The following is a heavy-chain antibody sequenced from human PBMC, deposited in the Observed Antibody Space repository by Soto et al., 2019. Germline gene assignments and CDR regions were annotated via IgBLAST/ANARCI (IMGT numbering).Heavy chain of an antibody. CDR1: GDTVLSDYAA. V-gene: IGHV6-1*01. CDR2: TYYRSQWRPQWRY. Sequence: QVQLKESGPGLVKPSQTLSVTCDIAGDTVLSDYAAWNWIRQSPSRGLEWLGRTYYRSQWRPQWRYDYAVSVSSRITITSDTAKNQFSLQLNSVSPDDTAVYYCARDGGSSDSRWKNAFDIWGQGTMVTVS. J-gene: IGHJ3*02. CDR3: ARDGGSSDSRWKNAFDI. D-gene: IGHD6-13*01.